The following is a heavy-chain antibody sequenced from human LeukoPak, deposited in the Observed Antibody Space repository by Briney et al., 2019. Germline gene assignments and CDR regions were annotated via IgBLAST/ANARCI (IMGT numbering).Heavy chain of an antibody. J-gene: IGHJ3*02. CDR3: ARHGLWIYYDSSGRPRAGQVDAFDI. CDR1: GYSFTSYW. CDR2: IYPGDSDT. D-gene: IGHD3-22*01. V-gene: IGHV5-51*01. Sequence: GESLKISCKGSGYSFTSYWIGWVRQMPGKGLEWMGIIYPGDSDTRYSPSFQGQVTISADKSISTAYLQWSSLKASDTAMYYCARHGLWIYYDSSGRPRAGQVDAFDIWGQGTMVTVSS.